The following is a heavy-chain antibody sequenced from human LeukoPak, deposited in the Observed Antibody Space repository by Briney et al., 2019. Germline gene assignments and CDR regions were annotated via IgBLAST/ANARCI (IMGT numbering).Heavy chain of an antibody. CDR3: ARSRGSYSPGAFVY. V-gene: IGHV3-74*01. J-gene: IGHJ4*02. D-gene: IGHD1-26*01. Sequence: GGSLRLSCAASGFTFSSYWMYWVRQAPGKGLVWVSRISGDGSSTSYADSVKGRFTISRDNAKNTLYLQMNSLIAEDTAVYYCARSRGSYSPGAFVYWGQGTLVTVSS. CDR1: GFTFSSYW. CDR2: ISGDGSST.